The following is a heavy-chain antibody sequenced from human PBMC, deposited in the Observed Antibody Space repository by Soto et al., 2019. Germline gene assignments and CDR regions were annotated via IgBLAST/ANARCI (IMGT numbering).Heavy chain of an antibody. CDR1: GFTFSNYG. J-gene: IGHJ4*02. V-gene: IGHV3-23*01. Sequence: EVQLLESGGGFVQPGGSLRLSCVASGFTFSNYGMTWVRQAPGKGREWVSGIAGSGVGTRYADSLKGRFTISRDNSKNTVYIQLNSLRAEETDVYRCPENLWQGGWQPVEWGKGTLVTVSS. CDR3: PENLWQGGWQPVE. D-gene: IGHD6-6*01. CDR2: IAGSGVGT.